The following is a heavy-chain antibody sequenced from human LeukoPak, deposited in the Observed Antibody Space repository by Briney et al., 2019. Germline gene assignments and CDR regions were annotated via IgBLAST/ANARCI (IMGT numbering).Heavy chain of an antibody. Sequence: SETLSLTCTVSGGSISSSSYYWGWIRQPPGKGLEWIGSISYSGSTYYNPSLKSRVTMTRDTSTSTVYMELSSLRSEDTAVYYCARAKSNYAPFDYWGQGTLVTVSS. J-gene: IGHJ4*02. D-gene: IGHD4-11*01. CDR1: GGSISSSSYY. CDR3: ARAKSNYAPFDY. V-gene: IGHV4-39*07. CDR2: ISYSGST.